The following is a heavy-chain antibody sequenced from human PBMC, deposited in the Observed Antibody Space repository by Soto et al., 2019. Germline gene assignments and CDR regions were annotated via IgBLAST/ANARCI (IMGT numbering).Heavy chain of an antibody. CDR1: GFSLFTRGVG. V-gene: IGHV2-5*02. J-gene: IGHJ4*02. CDR3: THSESALNDY. Sequence: ESGPTLVKPTQTLTLTCTFSGFSLFTRGVGVGWIRQPPGKALEWLALIYWDDDKRYSPSLKSRLTITKDTSKKQVVLTMTNMEAVDTATYYCTHSESALNDYWGQGTLVTVSS. D-gene: IGHD2-8*01. CDR2: IYWDDDK.